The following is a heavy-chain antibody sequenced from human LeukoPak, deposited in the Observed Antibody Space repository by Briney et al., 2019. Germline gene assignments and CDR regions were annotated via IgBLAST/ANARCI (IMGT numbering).Heavy chain of an antibody. J-gene: IGHJ4*02. CDR1: GFTFSDYY. Sequence: PGGSLRLSCAASGFTFSDYYMSWIRQAPGKGLEWVPYISSSGSTIYYADSVKGRFTISRDNAKNSLYLQMNSLRAEDTAVYYCATNGRYDILTGSDYWGQGTLVTVSS. CDR2: ISSSGSTI. CDR3: ATNGRYDILTGSDY. V-gene: IGHV3-11*01. D-gene: IGHD3-9*01.